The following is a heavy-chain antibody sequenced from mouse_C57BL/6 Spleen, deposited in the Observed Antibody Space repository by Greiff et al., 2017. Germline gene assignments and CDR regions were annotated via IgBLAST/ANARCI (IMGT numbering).Heavy chain of an antibody. J-gene: IGHJ4*01. Sequence: QVQLQQPGAELVMPGASVKLSCKASGYTFTSYWMHWVKQRPGQGLEWIGEIDPSDSYTNYNQKFKGKSTLTVDKSSSTAYMQLSSLTSEDSAVYYWARARDYYAMDYWGQGTSVTVSS. V-gene: IGHV1-69*01. CDR2: IDPSDSYT. CDR3: ARARDYYAMDY. CDR1: GYTFTSYW.